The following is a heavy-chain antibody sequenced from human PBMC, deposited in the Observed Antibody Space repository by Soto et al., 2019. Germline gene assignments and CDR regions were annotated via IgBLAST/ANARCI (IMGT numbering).Heavy chain of an antibody. CDR3: ASPRLSSDGTTPIDY. Sequence: QVQLVESGGGVVQPGRSLRLSCAASGFTFSSYAMHWVRQAPVKGLEWVAVISYDGSNKYYADSVKGRFTISRDNSKNTLYLQINSLRAEDTAVYYCASPRLSSDGTTPIDYWGQGTLVTVSS. D-gene: IGHD1-1*01. CDR2: ISYDGSNK. CDR1: GFTFSSYA. J-gene: IGHJ4*02. V-gene: IGHV3-30-3*01.